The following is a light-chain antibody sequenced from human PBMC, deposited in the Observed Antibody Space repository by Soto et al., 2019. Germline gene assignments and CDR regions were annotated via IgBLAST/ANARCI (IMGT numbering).Light chain of an antibody. Sequence: EIVLTQFPGTLSLSPVQRATLSCMASQSVSNSYFAWYQQKPGQAPRLLIYAASNRATGIPDRFSGSGSGTDFTLTISRLEPEDFAVYYCQQYGSSLITFGQGTRLEIK. CDR1: QSVSNSY. J-gene: IGKJ5*01. V-gene: IGKV3-20*01. CDR2: AAS. CDR3: QQYGSSLIT.